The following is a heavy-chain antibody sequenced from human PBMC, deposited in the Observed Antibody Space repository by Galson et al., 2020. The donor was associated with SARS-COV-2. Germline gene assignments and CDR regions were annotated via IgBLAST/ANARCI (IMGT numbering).Heavy chain of an antibody. J-gene: IGHJ4*02. V-gene: IGHV3-30-3*01. Sequence: GGSLRLSCAASGFNFSTYTMHWVRQAPGKGLEWVAVISYDGSNKYYADSVKGRFTISRDNSKNTLYLQMNSLRAEDTGVYHCARDPVDTAIIALSYFDYWGQGTLVTVAS. D-gene: IGHD5-18*01. CDR2: ISYDGSNK. CDR3: ARDPVDTAIIALSYFDY. CDR1: GFNFSTYT.